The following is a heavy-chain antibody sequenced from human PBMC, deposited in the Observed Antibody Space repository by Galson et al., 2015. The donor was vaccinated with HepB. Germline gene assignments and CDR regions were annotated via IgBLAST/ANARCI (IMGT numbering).Heavy chain of an antibody. CDR2: IKSKTDGGTT. V-gene: IGHV3-15*01. D-gene: IGHD2-8*01. Sequence: SLRLSCAASGFTFSNAWLSWVRQAPGKGLEWVGRIKSKTDGGTTDYTASEKGKVTISRDDSKNTLYLKMNSLKNEDTAVYYCTTQSTNDPWGQVTLVTASS. J-gene: IGHJ5*02. CDR3: TTQSTNDP. CDR1: GFTFSNAW.